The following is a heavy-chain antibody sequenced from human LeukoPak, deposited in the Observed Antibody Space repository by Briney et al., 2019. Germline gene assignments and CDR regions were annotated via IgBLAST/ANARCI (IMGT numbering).Heavy chain of an antibody. CDR2: IYYSGST. D-gene: IGHD3-10*01. CDR1: GGSISSSSYY. V-gene: IGHV4-39*07. J-gene: IGHJ6*03. CDR3: ARGRGYYGSGSYYKRFYYYMDV. Sequence: PSETLSLTCTVSGGSISSSSYYWGWIRQPPGKGLEWIGSIYYSGSTYYNPSLKSRVTISVDTSKNQFSLKLSSVTAADTAVYYCARGRGYYGSGSYYKRFYYYMDVWGKGTTVTVSS.